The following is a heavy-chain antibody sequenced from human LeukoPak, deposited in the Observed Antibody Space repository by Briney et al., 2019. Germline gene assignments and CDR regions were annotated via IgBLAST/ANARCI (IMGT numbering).Heavy chain of an antibody. CDR1: GFSFSDYY. Sequence: PGGSLRLSCAASGFSFSDYYMVWIRQVPGKGLEWISYISGYGSTIYYADFAKGRFTNSRDNAKNSLFLQMSSLKAEDTAVYFCARYGGRDDGQDMFGAGALDYWGQGTVVTVSS. CDR3: ARYGGRDDGQDMFGAGALDY. J-gene: IGHJ4*03. D-gene: IGHD3-10*02. CDR2: ISGYGSTI. V-gene: IGHV3-11*01.